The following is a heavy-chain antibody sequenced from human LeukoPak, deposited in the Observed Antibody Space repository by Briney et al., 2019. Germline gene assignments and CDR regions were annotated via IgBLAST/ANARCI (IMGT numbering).Heavy chain of an antibody. J-gene: IGHJ4*02. CDR3: AKVLQSMIFGVVIQYFDY. CDR1: GFTFSSYA. Sequence: GGSLRLSCAASGFTFSSYAMSWVRQAPGKGLEWVSGISGSAGSTYYADSVKGRFTISRDNSKNTLYLQMNSLRAEDTAVYYCAKVLQSMIFGVVIQYFDYWGQGTLVTVPS. CDR2: ISGSAGST. D-gene: IGHD3/OR15-3a*01. V-gene: IGHV3-23*01.